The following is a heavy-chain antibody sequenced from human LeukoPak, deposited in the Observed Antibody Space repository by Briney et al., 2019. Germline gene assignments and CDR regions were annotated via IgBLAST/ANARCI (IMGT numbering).Heavy chain of an antibody. Sequence: GGSLRLSCAASGFTFSSYAMSWVRQAPGKGLEWVSAISGSGGSTYYADSVKGRFTISRDNSKNTLYLQMNSLRAEDTAVYHCAKTRGSSGSYPDAFDIWGQGTMVTVSS. CDR3: AKTRGSSGSYPDAFDI. J-gene: IGHJ3*02. CDR2: ISGSGGST. CDR1: GFTFSSYA. V-gene: IGHV3-23*01. D-gene: IGHD1-26*01.